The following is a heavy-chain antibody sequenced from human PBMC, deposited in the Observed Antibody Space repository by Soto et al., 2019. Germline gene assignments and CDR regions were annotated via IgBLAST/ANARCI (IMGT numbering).Heavy chain of an antibody. CDR1: GGTFSSYA. Sequence: QVQLVQSGAEVKKPGSSVKVSCKASGGTFSSYAISWVRQAPGQGLEWMGGIIPIFGTANYAQKFQGRVTITADESTSTAYMELSSLRSEDTAVYYCARDKGYSNLEGGYYGMDVWGQGTTVTVSS. CDR3: ARDKGYSNLEGGYYGMDV. V-gene: IGHV1-69*01. J-gene: IGHJ6*02. CDR2: IIPIFGTA. D-gene: IGHD4-4*01.